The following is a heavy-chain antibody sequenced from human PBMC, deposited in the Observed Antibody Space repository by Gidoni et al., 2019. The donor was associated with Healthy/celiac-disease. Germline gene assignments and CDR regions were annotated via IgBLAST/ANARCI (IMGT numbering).Heavy chain of an antibody. CDR3: AKATVLPDY. V-gene: IGHV3-30*18. CDR2: ISYDGSNK. Sequence: QVQLVASGGGVVQPGRSLSLSCAASGFTFSSYGMHWVRQAPGKGLEWVAVISYDGSNKYYADSVKGRFTISRDNSKNTLYLQMNSLRAEDTAVYYCAKATVLPDYWGQGTLVTVSS. D-gene: IGHD4-17*01. J-gene: IGHJ4*02. CDR1: GFTFSSYG.